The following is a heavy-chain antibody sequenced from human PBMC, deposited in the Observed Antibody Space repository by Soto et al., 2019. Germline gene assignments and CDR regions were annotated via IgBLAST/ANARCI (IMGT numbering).Heavy chain of an antibody. CDR2: IYAGGNT. D-gene: IGHD3-9*01. CDR1: GFGVTSNY. Sequence: GGSLRLSCGASGFGVTSNYMTWFRQAPGKGLECVSVIYAGGNTYYPDSVKGRFTISSDNSKNTLFLQMNNLRAEDTAVYYCARVTTFYDILTSSYALNYFDYWGQGTRVTVSS. CDR3: ARVTTFYDILTSSYALNYFDY. J-gene: IGHJ4*02. V-gene: IGHV3-53*01.